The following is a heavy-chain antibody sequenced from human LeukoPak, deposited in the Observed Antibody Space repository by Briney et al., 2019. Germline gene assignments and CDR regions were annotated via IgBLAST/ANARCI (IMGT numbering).Heavy chain of an antibody. CDR3: ARIRAPMVYAPDFDY. V-gene: IGHV4-34*01. D-gene: IGHD2-8*01. CDR2: INHSGST. Sequence: SETLSLTCAVYGVSFSGYYWSWIRQPPGKGLEWIGEINHSGSTNYNPSLKSRVTISVDTSKNQFSLKLSSVTAADTAVYYCARIRAPMVYAPDFDYWGQGTLVTVSS. CDR1: GVSFSGYY. J-gene: IGHJ4*02.